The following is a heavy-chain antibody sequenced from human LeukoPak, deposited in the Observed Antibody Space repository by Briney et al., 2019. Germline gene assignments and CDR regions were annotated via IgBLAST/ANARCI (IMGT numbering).Heavy chain of an antibody. V-gene: IGHV4-4*02. CDR2: IYHSGST. CDR1: GDSICSNNW. D-gene: IGHD3-10*01. Sequence: PSETLSLTCAVSGDSICSNNWWSWVRQPPGKGLEWIGEIYHSGSTNCNPSLKSRVTISIDTSKKQFSLKLSSVTALDTAVYYCARSYGSGSYFDYWGQGTLVTVSS. CDR3: ARSYGSGSYFDY. J-gene: IGHJ4*02.